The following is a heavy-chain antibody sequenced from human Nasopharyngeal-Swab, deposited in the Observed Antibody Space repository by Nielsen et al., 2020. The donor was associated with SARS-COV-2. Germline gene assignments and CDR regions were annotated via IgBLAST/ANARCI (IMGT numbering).Heavy chain of an antibody. V-gene: IGHV3-74*01. Sequence: GESLKISCAASGFSFSIYGMHWVRQPPGKGLVWVSGISSDESTTTYADSVKGRFTISRDNTKNTLYLQMNSLRAEDTAVYYCARDSPWQELDYWGQGTLVTVSS. CDR3: ARDSPWQELDY. CDR2: ISSDESTT. J-gene: IGHJ4*02. CDR1: GFSFSIYG. D-gene: IGHD1-1*01.